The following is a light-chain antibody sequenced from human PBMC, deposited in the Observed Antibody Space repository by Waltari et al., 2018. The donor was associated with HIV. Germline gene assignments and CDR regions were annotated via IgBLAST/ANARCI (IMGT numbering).Light chain of an antibody. J-gene: IGLJ2*01. CDR2: DVN. CDR3: CSYAGITRV. Sequence: QSALTQPRSVSGSPGQPVTVSCPGTRSHVGGYDDVSWYQQHPGKAPTLMLYDVNKRPSGVPDRFSGSKSGNTASLTISGLQAEDEADYYCCSYAGITRVFGGGTKLTVL. V-gene: IGLV2-11*01. CDR1: RSHVGGYDD.